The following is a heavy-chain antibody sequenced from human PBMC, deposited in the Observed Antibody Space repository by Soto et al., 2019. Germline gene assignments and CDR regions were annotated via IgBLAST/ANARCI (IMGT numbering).Heavy chain of an antibody. J-gene: IGHJ4*02. V-gene: IGHV3-9*01. CDR1: GFTFDDYA. D-gene: IGHD6-6*01. CDR3: AKDIGSSSSLFDY. CDR2: ISWNSGSI. Sequence: GGSLRLSCAASGFTFDDYAMHLVRQAPGKGLEWVSGISWNSGSIGYADSVKGRFTISRDNAKNSLYLQMNSLRAEDTALYYCAKDIGSSSSLFDYWGQGTLVTVSS.